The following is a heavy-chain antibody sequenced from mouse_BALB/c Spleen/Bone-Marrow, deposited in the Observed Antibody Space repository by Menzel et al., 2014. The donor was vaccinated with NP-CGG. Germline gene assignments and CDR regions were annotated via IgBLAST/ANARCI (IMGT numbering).Heavy chain of an antibody. Sequence: EVKLVESGPGLVKPSQSLSLTCTVTGYSITSDYAWNWIRQFPGNKLAWMGYISYSGITSYNPSLKSRISITRDTSKNQFFLQLNSVTTEDTATYYCARRYYAMDYWGQGTSVTVSS. CDR1: GYSITSDYA. V-gene: IGHV3-2*02. J-gene: IGHJ4*01. CDR2: ISYSGIT. CDR3: ARRYYAMDY.